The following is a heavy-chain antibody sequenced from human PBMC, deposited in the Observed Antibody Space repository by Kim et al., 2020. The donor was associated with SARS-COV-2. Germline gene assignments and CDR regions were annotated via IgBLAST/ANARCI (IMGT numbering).Heavy chain of an antibody. CDR1: GFTFSSYS. D-gene: IGHD3-10*01. CDR3: ARAGFTMVRALGYYYYGMDV. Sequence: GGSLRLSCAASGFTFSSYSMNWVRQAPGKGLEWVSSISSSSSYIYYADSVKGRFTISRDNAKNSLYLQMNSLRAEDTAVYYCARAGFTMVRALGYYYYGMDVWGQGTTVTVSS. J-gene: IGHJ6*02. CDR2: ISSSSSYI. V-gene: IGHV3-21*01.